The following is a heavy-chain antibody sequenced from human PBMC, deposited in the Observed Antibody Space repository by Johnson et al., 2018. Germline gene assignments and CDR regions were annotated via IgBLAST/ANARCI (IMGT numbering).Heavy chain of an antibody. Sequence: QVQLVECGGGLVQPGRSLRLSCAASGFTFDDYAMHWVRQAPGKGLEWVAGIGYDGSNKYYTDSVKGRFTISSDSSKNPLYLPMNSLTAEDTAVYYCAKVRDVGVVAPGYFQHWGQGTLVTVSS. D-gene: IGHD3-10*02. J-gene: IGHJ1*01. CDR2: IGYDGSNK. CDR1: GFTFDDYA. CDR3: AKVRDVGVVAPGYFQH. V-gene: IGHV3-30*18.